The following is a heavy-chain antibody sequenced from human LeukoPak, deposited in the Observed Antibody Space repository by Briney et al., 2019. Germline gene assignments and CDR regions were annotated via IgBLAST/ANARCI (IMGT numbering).Heavy chain of an antibody. Sequence: PGGSLRLSCAASGFTFDDYAMHWVRQAPGKGLEWVSGISWNSGSIGYADSVKGRFTISRDNAKNSLYLQMNSLRAEDTALYYCAKGYYYDSSGCFDYWGQGTLVTVSS. CDR2: ISWNSGSI. CDR3: AKGYYYDSSGCFDY. J-gene: IGHJ4*02. CDR1: GFTFDDYA. D-gene: IGHD3-22*01. V-gene: IGHV3-9*01.